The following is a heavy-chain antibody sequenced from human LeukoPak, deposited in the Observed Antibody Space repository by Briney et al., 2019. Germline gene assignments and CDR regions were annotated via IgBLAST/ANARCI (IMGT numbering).Heavy chain of an antibody. CDR2: IWYDGSNK. V-gene: IGHV3-33*01. J-gene: IGHJ4*02. CDR3: ARDYYYDSSGYWDYYFDY. Sequence: GRSLRLSCAASGFTFSRFGMHWVRQAPGKGLEWVAVIWYDGSNKYYADSVKGRFTISGDNSKNTLYLEMNGLRAEDTAVYYCARDYYYDSSGYWDYYFDYWGQGTLVSVSS. CDR1: GFTFSRFG. D-gene: IGHD3-22*01.